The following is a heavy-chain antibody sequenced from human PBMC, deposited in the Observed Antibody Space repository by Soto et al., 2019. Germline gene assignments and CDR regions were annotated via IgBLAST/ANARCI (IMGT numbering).Heavy chain of an antibody. J-gene: IGHJ4*02. CDR1: GFTFSSYA. Sequence: GGSLRLSCAASGFTFSSYAMRWVRQAPGKGLEWVSAISGSGVSTYYADSVKGRFTISRDNAKNTLYLQMKSLRAEDTAVYYCPKALFWEWLLPLDYWGQGTLVTAPQ. CDR2: ISGSGVST. D-gene: IGHD3-3*01. CDR3: PKALFWEWLLPLDY. V-gene: IGHV3-23*01.